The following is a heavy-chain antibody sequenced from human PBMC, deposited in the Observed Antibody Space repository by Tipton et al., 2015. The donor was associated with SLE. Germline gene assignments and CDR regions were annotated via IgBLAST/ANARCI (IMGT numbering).Heavy chain of an antibody. D-gene: IGHD6-13*01. CDR3: ARGSIAAAGRYFDL. J-gene: IGHJ2*01. CDR2: IILIFGTA. V-gene: IGHV1-69*01. CDR1: GGTFSSYA. Sequence: QSGAEVKKPGSSVKVSCKASGGTFSSYAISWVRQAPGQGLEWMGGIILIFGTANSAQKFQGRVTITADESTSTAYMELSSLRSDDSVVYYCARGSIAAAGRYFDLWGRGSLASVSS.